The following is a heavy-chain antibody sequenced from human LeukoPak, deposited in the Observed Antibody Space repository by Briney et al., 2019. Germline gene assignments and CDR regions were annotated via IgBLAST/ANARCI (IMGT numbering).Heavy chain of an antibody. CDR1: GFTFSSYG. CDR3: AKVREGRGYNYGSYVDY. CDR2: ISFDGSEI. Sequence: GRSLRLSCVVSGFTFSSYGMHWVRQPPGKGLEWVASISFDGSEIYYVDSVEGRFTISRDNLKNTLYLQVNSLRAEDTAVYYCAKVREGRGYNYGSYVDYWGQGTLVTVSS. J-gene: IGHJ4*02. D-gene: IGHD5-18*01. V-gene: IGHV3-30*18.